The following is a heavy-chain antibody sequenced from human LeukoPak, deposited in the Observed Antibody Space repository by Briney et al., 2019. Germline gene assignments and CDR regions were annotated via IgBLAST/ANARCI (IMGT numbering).Heavy chain of an antibody. D-gene: IGHD2-21*01. J-gene: IGHJ4*02. CDR2: ISTSGRTI. CDR1: GFSFSSYE. V-gene: IGHV3-48*03. Sequence: GGSLRLSCAATGFSFSSYEMNWVRQGPGKGLEWLSYISTSGRTIYYADSVKGRFTISRDNAKNSLYLQMSSLRAEDTALYYCVTGGGLGDWGQGTLVTVSS. CDR3: VTGGGLGD.